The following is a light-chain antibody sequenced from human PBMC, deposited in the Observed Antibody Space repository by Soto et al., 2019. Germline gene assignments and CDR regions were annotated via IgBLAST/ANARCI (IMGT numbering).Light chain of an antibody. CDR2: GAT. Sequence: EIVLTQSPGTLSLSPGERATLSCRASQTVSGSYLARYQQKPGQAPRLLIHGATNSATGIPDRFNDSRSGTDFSLSISRLQPDDSAVYYCQQYCSSPFTFGPGTKVEIK. CDR1: QTVSGSY. CDR3: QQYCSSPFT. V-gene: IGKV3-20*01. J-gene: IGKJ3*01.